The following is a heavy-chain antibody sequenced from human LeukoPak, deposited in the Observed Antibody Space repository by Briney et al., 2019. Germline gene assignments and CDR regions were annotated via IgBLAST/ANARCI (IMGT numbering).Heavy chain of an antibody. CDR3: AKDKYDILTGEFDY. D-gene: IGHD3-9*01. CDR1: GFTFDDYA. CDR2: ISWNSGSI. J-gene: IGHJ4*02. V-gene: IGHV3-9*01. Sequence: PGGSLRLSCAASGFTFDDYAMHWVRQAPGKGLEWVSGISWNSGSIGYADSVKGRFTISRDDAKNSLYLQMNSLRAEDTALYYCAKDKYDILTGEFDYWGQGTLVTVSS.